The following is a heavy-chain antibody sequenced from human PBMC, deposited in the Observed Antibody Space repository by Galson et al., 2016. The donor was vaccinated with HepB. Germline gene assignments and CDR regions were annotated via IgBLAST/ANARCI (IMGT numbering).Heavy chain of an antibody. Sequence: YYWGWIRQPPGKGLEWIGSISYSGSTYYNPSLKSRVTISANTSKKQFSLKLISVTAADTAVYYCARRYNWNDTLFDYWGQGTLVTVSS. J-gene: IGHJ4*02. CDR3: ARRYNWNDTLFDY. D-gene: IGHD1-1*01. V-gene: IGHV4-39*01. CDR1: YY. CDR2: ISYSGST.